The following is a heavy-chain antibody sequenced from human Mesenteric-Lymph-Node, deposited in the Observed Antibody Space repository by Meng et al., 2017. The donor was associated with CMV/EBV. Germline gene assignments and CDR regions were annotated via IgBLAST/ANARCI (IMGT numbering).Heavy chain of an antibody. CDR3: ARGDSSGWRNWFDP. D-gene: IGHD6-19*01. CDR1: GGSISSSNW. V-gene: IGHV4-4*02. CDR2: IYHSGST. J-gene: IGHJ5*02. Sequence: VSGGSISSSNWWSWVRQPPGKGLEWIGEIYHSGSTNYNPSLKSRVTISVDKSKNQFSLELSSVTAADTAVYYCARGDSSGWRNWFDPWGQGTLVTVSS.